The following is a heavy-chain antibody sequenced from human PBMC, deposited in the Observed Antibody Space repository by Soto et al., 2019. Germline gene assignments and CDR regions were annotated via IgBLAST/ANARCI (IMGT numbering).Heavy chain of an antibody. Sequence: GGSLRLSCAASGFTFSSYAMSWVRQAPGKGLEWVSAISGSGGSTYYADSVKGGFTISRDNSKNTLYLQMNSLRAEDTAVYYCAKENYDFWSGYYLYYFDYWGQGTLVTVSS. D-gene: IGHD3-3*01. CDR3: AKENYDFWSGYYLYYFDY. CDR1: GFTFSSYA. V-gene: IGHV3-23*01. CDR2: ISGSGGST. J-gene: IGHJ4*02.